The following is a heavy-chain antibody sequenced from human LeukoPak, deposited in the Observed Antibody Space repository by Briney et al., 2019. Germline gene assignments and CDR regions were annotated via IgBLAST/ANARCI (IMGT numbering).Heavy chain of an antibody. D-gene: IGHD5-18*01. Sequence: GVSLRLSCAASGFTFSDYYMSWIRQAPGKGLEWVSSISSSSIYIYYADSVKGRFTISRDNAKKSLYLQMNSLRAEDTAVYYCARVAAADTAMMNFDHWGQGTLVTVSS. V-gene: IGHV3-11*05. J-gene: IGHJ4*02. CDR1: GFTFSDYY. CDR2: ISSSSIYI. CDR3: ARVAAADTAMMNFDH.